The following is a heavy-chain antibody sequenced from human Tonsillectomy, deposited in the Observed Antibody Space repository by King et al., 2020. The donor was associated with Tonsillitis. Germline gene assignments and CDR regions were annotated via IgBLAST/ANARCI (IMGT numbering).Heavy chain of an antibody. J-gene: IGHJ4*02. D-gene: IGHD3-10*01. CDR1: GGSISSYY. Sequence: VQLQESGPGLVKPSETLSLTCTVSGGSISSYYWSWIRQPPGKGLEWIGYIYYSGSTNYNPSLKSRVTISVDTSKNQFSLKLSSVTAADTAVYYCARVGGSGSYYNDYYFDYWGQGTLVPVSS. V-gene: IGHV4-59*01. CDR3: ARVGGSGSYYNDYYFDY. CDR2: IYYSGST.